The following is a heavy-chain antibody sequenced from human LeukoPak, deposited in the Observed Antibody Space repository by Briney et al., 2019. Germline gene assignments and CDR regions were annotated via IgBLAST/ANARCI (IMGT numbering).Heavy chain of an antibody. V-gene: IGHV4-59*08. Sequence: SETLSLTCTVSGGSISSYYWSWIRQPPGKGLEWIGYIYYSGSTNYNPSLKSRVTISVDTSKNQFSLKLSSVTAADTAVYYCARPNQGYDSSGYDAFDIWGQGTMVTVSS. CDR2: IYYSGST. CDR3: ARPNQGYDSSGYDAFDI. CDR1: GGSISSYY. J-gene: IGHJ3*02. D-gene: IGHD3-22*01.